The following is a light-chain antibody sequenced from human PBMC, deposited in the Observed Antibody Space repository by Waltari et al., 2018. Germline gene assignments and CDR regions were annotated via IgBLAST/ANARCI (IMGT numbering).Light chain of an antibody. CDR2: CAP. V-gene: IGKV4-1*01. Sequence: DIVMTQPPDSLAVSLGERATINCKSSRSGLYSSNNKNYVAWYQQKPGQPPKLLVDCAPTRQYGVPQRFSSGGSGTDFTLTISSRQAEDVAVYYCQQFYTTPMTFGQGTRLES. CDR1: RSGLYSSNNKNY. CDR3: QQFYTTPMT. J-gene: IGKJ5*01.